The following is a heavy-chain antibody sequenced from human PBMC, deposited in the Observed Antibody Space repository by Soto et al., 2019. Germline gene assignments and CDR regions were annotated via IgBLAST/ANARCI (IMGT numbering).Heavy chain of an antibody. V-gene: IGHV3-11*06. CDR3: ARDLGSGSYFPYYGMDV. CDR2: ISSSSSYT. Sequence: PGGSLRLSCAASGFTFSDYYMSWIRQAPGKGLEWVPYISSSSSYTNYADSVKGRFTISRDNAKNSLYLQMNSLRAEDTAVYYCARDLGSGSYFPYYGMDVWGQGTTVTVSS. CDR1: GFTFSDYY. D-gene: IGHD3-10*01. J-gene: IGHJ6*02.